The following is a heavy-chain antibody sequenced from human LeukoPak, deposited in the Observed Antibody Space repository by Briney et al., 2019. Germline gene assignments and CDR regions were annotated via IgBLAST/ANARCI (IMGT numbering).Heavy chain of an antibody. D-gene: IGHD4-17*01. CDR2: VRGNGYDT. J-gene: IGHJ5*02. V-gene: IGHV3-23*01. CDR3: ARSNGHPNWFGP. CDR1: GFTFSDYA. Sequence: GRSLRLSFAATGFTFSDYAMAWVRQAPGKGLEWVSTVRGNGYDTYYADSVKGRFSISSDNFKNTLSLQMHSLRAEDTAVYYCARSNGHPNWFGPWGQGTLVTVSS.